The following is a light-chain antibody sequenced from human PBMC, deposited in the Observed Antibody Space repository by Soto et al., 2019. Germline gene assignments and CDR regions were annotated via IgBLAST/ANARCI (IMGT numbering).Light chain of an antibody. CDR1: QAINTW. CDR2: SAS. CDR3: QQANSFPRT. Sequence: DIQMTQSPSSVSAPVGARVTITCRASQAINTWLAWYQQKPGRAPKMLIYSASSLQSGVPSRFSGSGSGTDFTLTISSLQPEDFATYYCQQANSFPRTFGQGTKVEIK. J-gene: IGKJ1*01. V-gene: IGKV1-12*01.